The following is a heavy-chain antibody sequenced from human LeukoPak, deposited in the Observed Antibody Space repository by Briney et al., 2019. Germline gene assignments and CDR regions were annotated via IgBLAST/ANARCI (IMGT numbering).Heavy chain of an antibody. V-gene: IGHV1-18*01. D-gene: IGHD3-3*01. CDR1: GYTFTNFA. Sequence: ASVKVSCKASGYTFTNFAISWVRQAPAQGLEWMGWVSAYNGNTNYAQKFQGRVSMTTDTSTSTAYMDLRSLRSDDTAVYYCARGEGIFFDYWGQGTLVTVSS. J-gene: IGHJ4*02. CDR2: VSAYNGNT. CDR3: ARGEGIFFDY.